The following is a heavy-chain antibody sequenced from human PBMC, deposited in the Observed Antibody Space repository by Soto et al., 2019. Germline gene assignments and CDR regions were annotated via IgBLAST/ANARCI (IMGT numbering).Heavy chain of an antibody. CDR1: GFTFSSYG. D-gene: IGHD3-16*01. Sequence: QVQLVESGGGVVQPGRSLRLSCAASGFTFSSYGMHWVRQAPGKGLEWVAVIWYDGSNKYYADSVKGRFTISRDNSKNTLYLQMNGLRAEDTAVYYCARDNTIGGRYFDYWGQGTLVTVSS. J-gene: IGHJ4*02. CDR3: ARDNTIGGRYFDY. CDR2: IWYDGSNK. V-gene: IGHV3-33*01.